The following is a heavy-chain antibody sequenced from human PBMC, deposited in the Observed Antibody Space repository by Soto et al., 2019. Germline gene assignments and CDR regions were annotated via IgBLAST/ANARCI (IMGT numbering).Heavy chain of an antibody. CDR2: INPNSGGT. Sequence: ASVKVSCKASGYTFTGYYMHWVRQAPGQGLEWMGWINPNSGGTNYAQKFQGWVTMTRDTSISTAYMELSRLRSDDTALYYCARVAAAAAGGSDAFDIWGQGTMVTVSS. D-gene: IGHD6-13*01. J-gene: IGHJ3*02. V-gene: IGHV1-2*04. CDR3: ARVAAAAAGGSDAFDI. CDR1: GYTFTGYY.